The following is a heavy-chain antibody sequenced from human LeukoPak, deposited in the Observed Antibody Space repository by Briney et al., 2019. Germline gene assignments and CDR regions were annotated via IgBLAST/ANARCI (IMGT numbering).Heavy chain of an antibody. CDR1: GFTFGPYT. CDR2: ISSSSYTI. V-gene: IGHV3-48*04. Sequence: GGSLRLSCAASGFTFGPYTMNWVRQAPGKGLEWVSYISSSSYTIYYADSVKGRFTISRDNGKNSLYLQMNSLRAEDTAVYYCASGMRVGPNIWGQGTLVTVSS. J-gene: IGHJ4*02. CDR3: ASGMRVGPNI. D-gene: IGHD1-26*01.